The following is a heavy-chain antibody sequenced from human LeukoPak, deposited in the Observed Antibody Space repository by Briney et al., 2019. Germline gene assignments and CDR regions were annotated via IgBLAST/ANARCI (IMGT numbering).Heavy chain of an antibody. CDR3: ARAHAGQLVADYYYYYMDV. V-gene: IGHV1-18*01. CDR1: GYTFTSYG. Sequence: ASVKVSCKASGYTFTSYGSSWVRQAPGQGLEWMGWISAYNGNTNYAQKLQGRVTMTTDTSTSTAYMELRSLRSDDTAVYYCARAHAGQLVADYYYYYMDVWGKGTTVTVSS. D-gene: IGHD6-6*01. CDR2: ISAYNGNT. J-gene: IGHJ6*03.